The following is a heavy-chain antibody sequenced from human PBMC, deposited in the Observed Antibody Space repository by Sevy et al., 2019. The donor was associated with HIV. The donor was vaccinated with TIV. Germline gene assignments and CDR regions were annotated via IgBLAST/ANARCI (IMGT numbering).Heavy chain of an antibody. CDR1: GFTFGDYA. Sequence: GGSLRLSCTASGFTFGDYAMSWFRQAPGKGLEWVGFIRSKAYGGTTEYAASVKGRFTISRDDSKSIAYLQMNSLKTEDTAVYYCTRLVIVVEPAAIAANGMDVWGQGTTVTVSS. V-gene: IGHV3-49*03. J-gene: IGHJ6*02. D-gene: IGHD2-2*01. CDR3: TRLVIVVEPAAIAANGMDV. CDR2: IRSKAYGGTT.